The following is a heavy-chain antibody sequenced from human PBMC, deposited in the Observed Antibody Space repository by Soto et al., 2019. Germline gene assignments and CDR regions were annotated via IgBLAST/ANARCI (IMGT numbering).Heavy chain of an antibody. Sequence: VQLQESGPGLVKASQTLSLTCTVSGDSISSGFYYWTWIRQTPGKGLEWLGYTFHSGATYFNSSLEGRVSISVDTSKNQFFLKLTSVTAADTAVYYCARGGHVGSATSCCHNFWGQGTLVTVSS. D-gene: IGHD2-2*01. CDR2: TFHSGAT. CDR1: GDSISSGFYY. V-gene: IGHV4-30-4*01. J-gene: IGHJ4*02. CDR3: ARGGHVGSATSCCHNF.